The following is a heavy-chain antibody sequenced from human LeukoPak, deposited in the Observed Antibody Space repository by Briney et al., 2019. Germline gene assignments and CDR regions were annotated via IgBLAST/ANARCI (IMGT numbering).Heavy chain of an antibody. V-gene: IGHV4-38-2*01. CDR2: IYHSGST. J-gene: IGHJ5*02. Sequence: PSETLSLTCAVSGYSISSGYYWGWIRQPPGKGLEWIGSIYHSGSTYYNPSLKSRVTISVDTSKNQFSLKLSSVTAADTAVYYCASARYDILTGYWFDPWGQGTLDTVSS. CDR3: ASARYDILTGYWFDP. D-gene: IGHD3-9*01. CDR1: GYSISSGYY.